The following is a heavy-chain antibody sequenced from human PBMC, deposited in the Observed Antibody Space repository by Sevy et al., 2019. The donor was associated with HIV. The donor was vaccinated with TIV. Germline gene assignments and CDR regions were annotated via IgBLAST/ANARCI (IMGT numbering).Heavy chain of an antibody. CDR3: ARDGIYYYYGMDV. Sequence: GGSLRLSCAASGFTVSSNYMSWVRQAPGKGLEWVSVIYSGGSTYYADSVKGRFTISRDNSKNTLYLQMNSLRAEDTAVYYCARDGIYYYYGMDVWGQGTTVTVSS. J-gene: IGHJ6*02. V-gene: IGHV3-53*01. D-gene: IGHD1-26*01. CDR2: IYSGGST. CDR1: GFTVSSNY.